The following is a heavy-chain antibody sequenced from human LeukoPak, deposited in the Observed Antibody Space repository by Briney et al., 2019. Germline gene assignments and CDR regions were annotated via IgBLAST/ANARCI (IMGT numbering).Heavy chain of an antibody. CDR3: AGDSDYGGYSRFDY. J-gene: IGHJ4*02. V-gene: IGHV3-74*01. CDR1: GFTFSSYW. D-gene: IGHD4-17*01. Sequence: GGSLRLSCVASGFTFSSYWMPWVRQAPGKGLVWVSRIKSDGSSTSYAGFVKGRFTISRDNAKNTLYLQMNSLRGEDTAVYYCAGDSDYGGYSRFDYWGQGTLVTASS. CDR2: IKSDGSST.